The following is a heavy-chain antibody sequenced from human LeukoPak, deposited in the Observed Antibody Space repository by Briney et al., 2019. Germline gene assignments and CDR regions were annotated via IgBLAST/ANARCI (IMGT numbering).Heavy chain of an antibody. D-gene: IGHD3-22*01. J-gene: IGHJ4*02. V-gene: IGHV3-73*01. CDR3: TRLPYYYDSSGSTAH. Sequence: PGGSLRLSCAASGFAFSGSAMHWVRQASGKGLEWVGRIRGKANSYATAYAASVKGRFTISRDDSKNTAYLQMNSLKTEDTAVYYCTRLPYYYDSSGSTAHWGQGTLVTVSS. CDR2: IRGKANSYAT. CDR1: GFAFSGSA.